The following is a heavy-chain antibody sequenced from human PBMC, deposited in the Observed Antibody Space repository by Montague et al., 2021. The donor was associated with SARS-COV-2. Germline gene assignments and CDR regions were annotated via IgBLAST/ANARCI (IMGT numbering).Heavy chain of an antibody. D-gene: IGHD3-10*01. V-gene: IGHV4-4*07. CDR3: AREAWFGDKTSASEYYGMDV. CDR1: GGSISSYY. Sequence: ETLSLTCTVSGGSISSYYWSWIRQPAGKGLEWIGRIYTSGSTNYXPSLKSRVTMSVGTSKNQFSLKLSSVTAADTAVYYCAREAWFGDKTSASEYYGMDVWGQGTTVTVSS. CDR2: IYTSGST. J-gene: IGHJ6*02.